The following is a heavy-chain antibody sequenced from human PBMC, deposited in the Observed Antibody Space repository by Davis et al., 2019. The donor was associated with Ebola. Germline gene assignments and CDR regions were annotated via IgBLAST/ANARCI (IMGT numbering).Heavy chain of an antibody. CDR3: AKKSGIDY. V-gene: IGHV3-30*18. Sequence: GESLKISCAASGFTFSSYGMHWVRQAPGKGLEWVAVISYDGSNKYYADSVKGRFTISRDNSKNTLYLQINSLRAEDTAVYYCAKKSGIDYWGQGTLVTVSS. CDR2: ISYDGSNK. CDR1: GFTFSSYG. D-gene: IGHD6-13*01. J-gene: IGHJ4*02.